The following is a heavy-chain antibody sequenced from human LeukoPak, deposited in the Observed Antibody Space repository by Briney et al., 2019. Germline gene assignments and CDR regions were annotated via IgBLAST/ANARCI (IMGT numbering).Heavy chain of an antibody. V-gene: IGHV3-30-3*01. Sequence: GRSLRLSCAASGFTFSSYAMHWVRRAPGKGLEWVAVISYDGSNKYYADSVKGRFTISRDNSKNTLYLQMNSLRAEDTAVYYCARDQGWIQLWLLLEGSSMGIDYWGQGTLVTVSS. CDR3: ARDQGWIQLWLLLEGSSMGIDY. D-gene: IGHD5-18*01. J-gene: IGHJ4*02. CDR2: ISYDGSNK. CDR1: GFTFSSYA.